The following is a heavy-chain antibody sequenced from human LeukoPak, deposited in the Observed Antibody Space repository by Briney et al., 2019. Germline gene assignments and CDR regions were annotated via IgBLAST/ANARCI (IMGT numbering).Heavy chain of an antibody. CDR1: GFSFSNYW. CDR3: ARGGDWVQFASHIDY. Sequence: GGSLRLSCAASGFSFSNYWMHWVRQGPGKGLVWVSGINSDGNSTSYADSVKGRFTISRDNAKNTLFLQMNSLRAEDTAVYFCARGGDWVQFASHIDYWGQGTLVTVSS. D-gene: IGHD5-24*01. CDR2: INSDGNST. J-gene: IGHJ4*02. V-gene: IGHV3-74*01.